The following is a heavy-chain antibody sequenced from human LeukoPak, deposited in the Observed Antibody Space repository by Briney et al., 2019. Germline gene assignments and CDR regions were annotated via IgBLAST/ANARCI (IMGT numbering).Heavy chain of an antibody. CDR3: ARDYPPD. J-gene: IGHJ4*02. V-gene: IGHV3-21*01. CDR2: IGGGIGDT. CDR1: GFRFSNYA. Sequence: GGSLRLSCAASGFRFSNYAMTWVRQSPVRGLEWVSTIGGGIGDTSYADFVAGRFTISRDNAKNSLYLQMNSLSAEDTAVYYCARDYPPDWGQGTLVTVSA.